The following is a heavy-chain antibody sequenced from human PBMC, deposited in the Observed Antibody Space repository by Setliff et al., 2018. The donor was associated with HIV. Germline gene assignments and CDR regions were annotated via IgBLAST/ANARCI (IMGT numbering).Heavy chain of an antibody. CDR1: GYTFTTYS. CDR3: VRGALLAAFDFDH. Sequence: ASVKVFCKTSGYTFTTYSMHWVRQAPGRSLEWLGWINAGKGEKKYSQDLQDRITITSDTSANTAYMELSSLSSDDTAVYFCVRGALLAAFDFDHWGHGTLVTVSS. CDR2: INAGKGEK. D-gene: IGHD2-8*02. V-gene: IGHV1-3*01. J-gene: IGHJ4*01.